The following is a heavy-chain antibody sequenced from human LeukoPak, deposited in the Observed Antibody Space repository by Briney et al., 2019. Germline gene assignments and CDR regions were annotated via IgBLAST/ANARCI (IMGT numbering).Heavy chain of an antibody. D-gene: IGHD3-3*01. CDR1: GGSFSGYY. Sequence: PSETLSLTCAVYGGSFSGYYWSWIRQPPGKGLEWIGYIYYSGSTNYNPSLKSRVTISVDTSKNQFSLKLSSVTAADTAVYYCARVRMGRFLPDYYYGMDVWGQGTTVTVSS. V-gene: IGHV4-59*01. CDR2: IYYSGST. J-gene: IGHJ6*02. CDR3: ARVRMGRFLPDYYYGMDV.